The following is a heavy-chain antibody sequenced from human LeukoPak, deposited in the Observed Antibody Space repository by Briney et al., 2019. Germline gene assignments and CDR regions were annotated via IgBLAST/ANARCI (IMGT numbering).Heavy chain of an antibody. D-gene: IGHD4-17*01. CDR2: LHPSGST. CDR3: ARLGYGDYPNWFDP. V-gene: IGHV4-39*01. J-gene: IGHJ5*02. Sequence: SETLSLTCSVSSAGSVSSSSYSWGWIRQPPGRGLEWIGSLHPSGSTTSKPSLRGRLAMSADTSKNQFSLRLCSVTAADTAVYYCARLGYGDYPNWFDPWGQGTLVTVSS. CDR1: SAGSVSSSSYS.